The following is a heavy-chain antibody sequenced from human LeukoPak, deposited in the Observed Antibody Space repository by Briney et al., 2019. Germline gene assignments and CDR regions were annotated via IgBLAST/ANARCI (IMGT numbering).Heavy chain of an antibody. V-gene: IGHV1-3*03. D-gene: IGHD1-26*01. CDR1: GYTFTSYA. CDR2: INAGNGNT. CDR3: ARSGSYSLESFDY. Sequence: AASVKVSCKASGYTFTSYAMHWVRQAPGQRLEWMGWINAGNGNTKYSQEFQGRVTMTRNTSISTAYMELSSLRSEDTAVYYCARSGSYSLESFDYWGQGTLVTVSS. J-gene: IGHJ4*02.